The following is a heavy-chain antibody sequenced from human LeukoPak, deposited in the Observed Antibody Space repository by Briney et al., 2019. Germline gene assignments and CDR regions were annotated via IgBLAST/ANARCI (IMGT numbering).Heavy chain of an antibody. CDR2: ISGSGVGT. J-gene: IGHJ6*03. CDR3: AKEPTISYCYYYMDV. Sequence: GGSLRLSCVASGFTFSSYAMSWVRQAPGKGLEWVSAISGSGVGTYYADSVKGRFTISRDNSKDTLYVQMNSLRAEDTAIYYCAKEPTISYCYYYMDVWGKGTTVTVSS. V-gene: IGHV3-23*01. D-gene: IGHD5-24*01. CDR1: GFTFSSYA.